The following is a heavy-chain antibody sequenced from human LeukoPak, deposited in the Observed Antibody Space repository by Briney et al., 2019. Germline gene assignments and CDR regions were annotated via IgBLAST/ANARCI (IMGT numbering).Heavy chain of an antibody. Sequence: GGSLRLSCAASGFTFSTYWMHWVRQAPGKGLVWVSRINSDGSNTRYADSVKGRLTISRDNAKNTLYLQMNSLRAEDTAVYYCARDLSHCSGGSCYSAHFDYWGLGTLVTVSS. V-gene: IGHV3-74*01. D-gene: IGHD2-15*01. J-gene: IGHJ4*02. CDR1: GFTFSTYW. CDR2: INSDGSNT. CDR3: ARDLSHCSGGSCYSAHFDY.